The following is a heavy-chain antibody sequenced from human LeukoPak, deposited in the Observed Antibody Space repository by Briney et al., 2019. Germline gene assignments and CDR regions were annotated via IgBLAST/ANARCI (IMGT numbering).Heavy chain of an antibody. CDR2: IRGSGTST. J-gene: IGHJ4*02. D-gene: IGHD2-21*02. Sequence: GASLRLSCAASGCTFSSYTLSWVRQAPGKGLEWISAIRGSGTSTYYAASVKGRFTISRDNSRNTLYLQMNSLRAEDTAVYYCAKDTCGADCYSHYDHWGQGTLVTVSS. CDR3: AKDTCGADCYSHYDH. V-gene: IGHV3-23*01. CDR1: GCTFSSYT.